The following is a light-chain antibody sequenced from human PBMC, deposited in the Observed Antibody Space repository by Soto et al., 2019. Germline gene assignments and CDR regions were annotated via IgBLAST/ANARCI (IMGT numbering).Light chain of an antibody. Sequence: QSVLTQPPSVSGAPGQRVTISCTGSSSNIGAGYDVHWYRQLPGTAPKLLIYGNSNRPSGVPDRFSGSKSGTSASLAITGLQAEDEAGYYCQSYDSSLSGSVFGGGTKLTGL. J-gene: IGLJ2*01. CDR2: GNS. CDR1: SSNIGAGYD. V-gene: IGLV1-40*01. CDR3: QSYDSSLSGSV.